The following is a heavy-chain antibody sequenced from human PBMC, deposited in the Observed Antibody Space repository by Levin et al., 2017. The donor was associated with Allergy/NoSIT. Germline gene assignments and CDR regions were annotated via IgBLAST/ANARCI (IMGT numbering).Heavy chain of an antibody. J-gene: IGHJ4*02. CDR3: ARAPKSSWYGFDY. V-gene: IGHV4-61*02. CDR1: GGSISSGSYY. Sequence: SETLSLTCTVSGGSISSGSYYWSWIRQPAGKGLEWIGRIYTSGSNNCNPSLKSRVTISVDTSKNQFSLKLSSVTAADTAVYYCARAPKSSWYGFDYWGQGTLVTVSS. D-gene: IGHD6-13*01. CDR2: IYTSGSN.